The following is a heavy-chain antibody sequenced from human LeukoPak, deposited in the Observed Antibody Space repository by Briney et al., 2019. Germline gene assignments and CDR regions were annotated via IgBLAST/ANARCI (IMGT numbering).Heavy chain of an antibody. D-gene: IGHD1-26*01. CDR1: GYTFTSYD. CDR2: MNPNSGNT. J-gene: IGHJ4*02. Sequence: ASVKVSCKASGYTFTSYDINWVRQATGQGLEWMGWMNPNSGNTGYAQKFQGRVTMTRNTSISTAYMELSSLRSEDTAVYYCARVGRGSFHGSRPYYFDYWGQGTLVTVSS. V-gene: IGHV1-8*01. CDR3: ARVGRGSFHGSRPYYFDY.